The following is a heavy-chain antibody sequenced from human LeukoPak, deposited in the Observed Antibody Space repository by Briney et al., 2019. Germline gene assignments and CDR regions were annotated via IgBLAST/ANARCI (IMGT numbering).Heavy chain of an antibody. Sequence: TGGSLRLSCAASGFTFSNYGMHWVRQAPGKGLEWVAAIWYDGSNKYYAESVKGRFSISRDNSKNTLYLQMNSLRAEDTAVYYCAKGRDGYNADFDYWGQGTLVTVSS. D-gene: IGHD5-24*01. V-gene: IGHV3-33*06. CDR1: GFTFSNYG. J-gene: IGHJ4*02. CDR2: IWYDGSNK. CDR3: AKGRDGYNADFDY.